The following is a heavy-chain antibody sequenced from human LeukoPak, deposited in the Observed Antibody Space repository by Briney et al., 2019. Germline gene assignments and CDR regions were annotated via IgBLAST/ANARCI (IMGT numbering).Heavy chain of an antibody. CDR2: IYTSGST. Sequence: SETLSLTCAVSGGSLSSGSYYWSWIRQPAGKGLEWIGRIYTSGSTNYNPSLKSRVTISVDTSKNQFSLKLSSVTAADTAVYYCARDRTIYYGSFDYWGQGTLVTVSS. CDR1: GGSLSSGSYY. V-gene: IGHV4-61*02. D-gene: IGHD3-10*01. J-gene: IGHJ4*02. CDR3: ARDRTIYYGSFDY.